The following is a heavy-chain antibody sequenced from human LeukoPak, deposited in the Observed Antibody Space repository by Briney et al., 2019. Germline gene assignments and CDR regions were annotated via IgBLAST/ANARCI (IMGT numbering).Heavy chain of an antibody. J-gene: IGHJ5*02. D-gene: IGHD2-2*02. V-gene: IGHV1-18*01. CDR1: GYTFTSYV. CDR2: ISAYNGNI. Sequence: ASVKVSCKASGYTFTSYVISWVRQAPGQGLEWMGWISAYNGNINYAQNLQGRVTMTTDTSTSTAYMELSSLRSEDTAVYYCARDVVRFRSSTSCYISNWFDPWGQGTLVTVSS. CDR3: ARDVVRFRSSTSCYISNWFDP.